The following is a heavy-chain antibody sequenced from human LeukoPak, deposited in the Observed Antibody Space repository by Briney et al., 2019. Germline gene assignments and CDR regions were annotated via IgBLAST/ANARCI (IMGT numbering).Heavy chain of an antibody. CDR1: GFTVSSNY. V-gene: IGHV3-53*01. CDR2: IYSGGST. CDR3: ARKSRYNWNN. Sequence: GGSLRLSCAASGFTVSSNYMSWVRQAPGKVLEWVSVIYSGGSTYYADSVKGRFTISRDNSKNTLYLQMNSLRAEDTAVYYCARKSRYNWNNWGQGTLVTVSS. D-gene: IGHD1/OR15-1a*01. J-gene: IGHJ4*02.